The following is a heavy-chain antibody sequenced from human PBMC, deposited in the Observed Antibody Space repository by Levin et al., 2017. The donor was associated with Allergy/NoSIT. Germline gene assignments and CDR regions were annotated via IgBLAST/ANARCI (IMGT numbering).Heavy chain of an antibody. CDR2: IYYSGST. CDR1: GGSVSSGSYF. Sequence: SETLSLTCTVSGGSVSSGSYFWSWIRQPPGKGLEWIGYIYYSGSTNYNPSLKSRVTISVDTSKNQFSLKLSSVTAADTAVSYCARGLYCSGGSCYPYYYYYYMDVRGKGTTVTVSS. V-gene: IGHV4-61*01. J-gene: IGHJ6*03. CDR3: ARGLYCSGGSCYPYYYYYYMDV. D-gene: IGHD2-15*01.